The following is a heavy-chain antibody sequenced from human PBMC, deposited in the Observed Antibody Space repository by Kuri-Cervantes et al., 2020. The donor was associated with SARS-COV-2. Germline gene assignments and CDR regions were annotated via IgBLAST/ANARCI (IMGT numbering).Heavy chain of an antibody. J-gene: IGHJ6*02. CDR3: AKDSGYQLHYVYYYYGMDV. D-gene: IGHD2-2*01. Sequence: GESLKISCAASGFTFSSYAMSWVRQAPGKGLEWVSAISGSGGSTYYADSVKGRFTISRDNSKNTLYLQMNSLRAEDTAVYYCAKDSGYQLHYVYYYYGMDVWGQGTMVTVSS. V-gene: IGHV3-23*01. CDR1: GFTFSSYA. CDR2: ISGSGGST.